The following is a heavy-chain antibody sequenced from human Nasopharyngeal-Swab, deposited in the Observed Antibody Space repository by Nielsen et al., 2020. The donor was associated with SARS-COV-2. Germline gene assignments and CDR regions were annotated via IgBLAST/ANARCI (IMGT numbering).Heavy chain of an antibody. CDR2: INHSGST. J-gene: IGHJ6*03. D-gene: IGHD3-10*01. CDR1: CGSFNGYY. V-gene: IGHV4-34*01. CDR3: ARYGAGGSRITMVRGYMDV. Sequence: SETLSLTFAVYCGSFNGYYWSWIRPPPGEGLEWIGEINHSGSTNYNPSLKSRVTISVDTSKNQFSLKLSSVTAADTAVYYCARYGAGGSRITMVRGYMDVWGKGTTVTVSS.